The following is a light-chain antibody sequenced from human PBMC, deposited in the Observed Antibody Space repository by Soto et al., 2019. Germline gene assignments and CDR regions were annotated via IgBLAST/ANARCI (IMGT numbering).Light chain of an antibody. Sequence: QSALTQPPSASGSPGQSVTISCTGTSSDVGGYNFVSWYQQHPGKAPKLLIYEVTKRPSGVPDRFSGSKSGNTASLAVSGLQAEDEADDYCSSYAGNNNRYVFGTGTKLTVL. CDR1: SSDVGGYNF. CDR2: EVT. V-gene: IGLV2-8*01. CDR3: SSYAGNNNRYV. J-gene: IGLJ1*01.